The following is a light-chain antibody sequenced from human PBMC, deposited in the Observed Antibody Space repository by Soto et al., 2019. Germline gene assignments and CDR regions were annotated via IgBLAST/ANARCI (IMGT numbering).Light chain of an antibody. J-gene: IGLJ1*01. CDR1: SSDVGSYNY. CDR3: CSYAGTLISYV. CDR2: EVN. V-gene: IGLV2-23*02. Sequence: QSALTQPASVSGSPGQSITISCTGTSSDVGSYNYVSWFQHHPGKAPKLIIYEVNKRPSGISDRFSGSKSGNTASLTISGLQAEDEADYYCCSYAGTLISYVFGTGTKVTVL.